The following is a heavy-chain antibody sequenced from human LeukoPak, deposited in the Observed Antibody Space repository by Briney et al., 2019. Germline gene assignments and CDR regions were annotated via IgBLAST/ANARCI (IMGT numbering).Heavy chain of an antibody. V-gene: IGHV3-23*01. Sequence: GGTLRLSCAASGFTFSSYGMSWVRQAPGKGLEWVSAISGSGGSTYYADSVKGRFTISRDNAKNTLYLQMNSLRAEDTAVYYCAREIGCSGGSCYSDYFDYWGQGTLVTVSS. CDR2: ISGSGGST. D-gene: IGHD2-15*01. J-gene: IGHJ4*02. CDR3: AREIGCSGGSCYSDYFDY. CDR1: GFTFSSYG.